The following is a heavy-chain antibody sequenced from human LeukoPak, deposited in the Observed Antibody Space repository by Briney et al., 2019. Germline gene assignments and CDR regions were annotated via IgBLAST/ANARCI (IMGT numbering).Heavy chain of an antibody. V-gene: IGHV4-59*01. D-gene: IGHD2-15*01. CDR2: IYYSGST. J-gene: IGHJ5*02. Sequence: PSETLSLTCTVSGGSLSSYYWSWIRQPPGKGLEWIGYIYYSGSTNYNPSLKSRVTISVDTSKNQFSLKLSSVTAADTAVYYCARARAAGFDPWGQGTLVTVSS. CDR1: GGSLSSYY. CDR3: ARARAAGFDP.